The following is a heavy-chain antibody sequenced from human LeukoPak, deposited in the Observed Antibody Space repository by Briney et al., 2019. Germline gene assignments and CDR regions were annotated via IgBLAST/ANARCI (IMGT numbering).Heavy chain of an antibody. J-gene: IGHJ4*02. D-gene: IGHD3-22*01. Sequence: SGGSLRLSCAASGFTFSSYAMHWVRQAPGKGLEWVAVISYDGSNKYYADSVKGRFTISRDNSKNTLYLQMNSLRAEDTAVYYCAGPLQAYYYDSSGYSPPDYWGQGTLVTVSS. CDR2: ISYDGSNK. CDR1: GFTFSSYA. CDR3: AGPLQAYYYDSSGYSPPDY. V-gene: IGHV3-30*01.